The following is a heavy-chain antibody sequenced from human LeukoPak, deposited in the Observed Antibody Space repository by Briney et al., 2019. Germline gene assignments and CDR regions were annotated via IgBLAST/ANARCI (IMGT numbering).Heavy chain of an antibody. CDR2: ISYDGSNK. Sequence: PGGSLRLSCAASGFTFNTYTMNWVRQAPGKGLEWVAVISYDGSNKYYADSVKGRFTISRDNSKNTLYLQMNSLRAEDTAVYYCARDAYSTRYYYYGMDVWGQGTTVTVSS. CDR1: GFTFNTYT. V-gene: IGHV3-30*03. J-gene: IGHJ6*02. CDR3: ARDAYSTRYYYYGMDV. D-gene: IGHD4-11*01.